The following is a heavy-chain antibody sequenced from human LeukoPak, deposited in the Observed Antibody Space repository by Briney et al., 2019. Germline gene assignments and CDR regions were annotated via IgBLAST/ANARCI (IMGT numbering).Heavy chain of an antibody. V-gene: IGHV1-2*02. J-gene: IGHJ3*02. Sequence: ASVKVSCKASGYTFTGYYMHWVRQAPGQGLEWMGWINPNSGGTNYAQKFQGRVTMTRDTSISTAYMELSSLRSEDTAVYYCATHSGYDAFDIWGQGTMVTVSS. CDR2: INPNSGGT. CDR1: GYTFTGYY. CDR3: ATHSGYDAFDI. D-gene: IGHD5-12*01.